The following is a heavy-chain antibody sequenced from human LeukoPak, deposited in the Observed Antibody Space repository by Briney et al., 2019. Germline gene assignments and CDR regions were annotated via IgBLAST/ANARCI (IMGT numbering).Heavy chain of an antibody. CDR1: GFTFSTYG. CDR2: ISYDGSNK. J-gene: IGHJ5*02. Sequence: PGGSLRLSCAASGFTFSTYGMHWVRQAPGKGLEWVALISYDGSNKYYADSVKGRFTISRDNSKNTLYLQMNSLRAEDTAVYYCARPYSSSWSNWFDPWGQGTLVTVSS. CDR3: ARPYSSSWSNWFDP. V-gene: IGHV3-30*03. D-gene: IGHD6-13*01.